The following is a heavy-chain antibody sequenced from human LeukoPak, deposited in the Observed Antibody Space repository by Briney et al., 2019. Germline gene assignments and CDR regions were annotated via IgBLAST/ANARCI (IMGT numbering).Heavy chain of an antibody. J-gene: IGHJ6*02. D-gene: IGHD6-13*01. V-gene: IGHV1-8*01. CDR3: ARVSSSSWTYYYYYGMDV. CDR2: MNPNSGNT. CDR1: GYTFTSYD. Sequence: ASVKVSCKASGYTFTSYDINWVRQATGQGLEWMGWMNPNSGNTGYAQKFQGRVTMTRNTSISTAYMELSSLRSEDTAVYYCARVSSSSWTYYYYYGMDVWGQGTTVTVSS.